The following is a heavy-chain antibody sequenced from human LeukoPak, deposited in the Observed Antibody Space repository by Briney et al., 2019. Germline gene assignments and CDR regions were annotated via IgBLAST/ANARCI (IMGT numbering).Heavy chain of an antibody. Sequence: AGTLRLSCAASGFTFSSYWKNWIRQAPGKGLEWVANIKQDGSEKNYVNFVKGRFTISRDNAKNSLDLQMNSLRAEDTAVYYCARARGDGYQWYFDLWGRGTLVTVSS. V-gene: IGHV3-7*01. J-gene: IGHJ2*01. CDR3: ARARGDGYQWYFDL. CDR1: GFTFSSYW. CDR2: IKQDGSEK. D-gene: IGHD5-24*01.